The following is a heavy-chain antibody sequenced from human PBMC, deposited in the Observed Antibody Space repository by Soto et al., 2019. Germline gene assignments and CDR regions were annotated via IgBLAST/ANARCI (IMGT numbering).Heavy chain of an antibody. CDR2: IYYRGNA. D-gene: IGHD3-9*01. CDR3: ARLEGLATISYYFDF. V-gene: IGHV4-39*01. J-gene: IGHJ4*02. Sequence: QLQLQESGPGLVKASVTLSLTCSVSDDSINSDKYYWGWIRQPPGKGLEWIGSIYYRGNAYYNPSLQTRVTISLDKSKSQSSLRLNSVTAADSAVYFCARLEGLATISYYFDFWGPGALVTVSS. CDR1: DDSINSDKYY.